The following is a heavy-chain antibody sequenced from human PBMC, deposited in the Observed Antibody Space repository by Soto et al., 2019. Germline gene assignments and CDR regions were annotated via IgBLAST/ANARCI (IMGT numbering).Heavy chain of an antibody. CDR2: IYYSGST. D-gene: IGHD3-10*01. J-gene: IGHJ6*02. Sequence: QVQLQESGPGLVKPSETLSLTCTVSGGSISSYYWSWIRQPPGKGLEWIGYIYYSGSTNYNPSLKSRVTISVDTSKNQFSLKVSSVTAADTAVYYCARGDPLLWFGEKVYYGMDVWGQGTTVTVSS. CDR3: ARGDPLLWFGEKVYYGMDV. V-gene: IGHV4-59*01. CDR1: GGSISSYY.